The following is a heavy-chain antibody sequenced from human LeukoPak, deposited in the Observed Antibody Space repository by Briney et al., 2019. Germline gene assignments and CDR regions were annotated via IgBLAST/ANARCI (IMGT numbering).Heavy chain of an antibody. J-gene: IGHJ4*02. Sequence: ASVKVYCKASGYTFTSYGISWVRQAPGQGLEWMGWISAYNGNTNYAQKLQGRVTMTTDTSTSTAYMELRSLRSDDTAVYYCARGRGVLDYDSSGYYRSSEDYYFDYWGQGTLVTVSS. CDR3: ARGRGVLDYDSSGYYRSSEDYYFDY. V-gene: IGHV1-18*01. CDR1: GYTFTSYG. D-gene: IGHD3-22*01. CDR2: ISAYNGNT.